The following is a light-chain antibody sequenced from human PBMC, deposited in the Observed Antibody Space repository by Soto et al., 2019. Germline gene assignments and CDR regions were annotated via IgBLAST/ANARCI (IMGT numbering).Light chain of an antibody. CDR2: DVS. CDR1: GSDVGAYNY. V-gene: IGLV2-14*03. Sequence: QSVLTQPASVSGSPGQSITISCAGTGSDVGAYNYVSWYQHHPGKAPKLIIYDVSTRPSGVSIRFSGSKSDNTASLTISGLQPEDEADYHCSSYTTSNTRQIVFGTGTKVTVL. CDR3: SSYTTSNTRQIV. J-gene: IGLJ1*01.